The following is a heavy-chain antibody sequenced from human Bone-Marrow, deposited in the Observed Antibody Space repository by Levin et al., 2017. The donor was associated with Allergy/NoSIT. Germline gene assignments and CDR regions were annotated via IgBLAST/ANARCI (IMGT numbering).Heavy chain of an antibody. CDR2: ISGSGKTT. D-gene: IGHD5-12*01. Sequence: PGGSLRLSCAASGFTFRSYAMSWVRQAPGKGLEWAAAISGSGKTTHYTDSVKGRFTISRDNSKNTLYLRMNSLRGEDTAVYYCAKDDSWLRLVAWGQGTLVTVSS. J-gene: IGHJ5*02. CDR3: AKDDSWLRLVA. CDR1: GFTFRSYA. V-gene: IGHV3-23*01.